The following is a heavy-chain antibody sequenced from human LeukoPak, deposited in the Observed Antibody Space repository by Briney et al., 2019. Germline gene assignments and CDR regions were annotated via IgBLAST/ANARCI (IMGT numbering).Heavy chain of an antibody. V-gene: IGHV3-7*01. Sequence: PGGSLRLSCAASGFTFSNYWMNWVRQAPGKGLEWVANIKQDGSEKYYVDSVKGRFTISRDNAQNSLFLQMNSLRAEDTAVYYCGHGVPASFDYWGQGTLVTVSS. J-gene: IGHJ4*02. D-gene: IGHD2-2*01. CDR1: GFTFSNYW. CDR2: IKQDGSEK. CDR3: GHGVPASFDY.